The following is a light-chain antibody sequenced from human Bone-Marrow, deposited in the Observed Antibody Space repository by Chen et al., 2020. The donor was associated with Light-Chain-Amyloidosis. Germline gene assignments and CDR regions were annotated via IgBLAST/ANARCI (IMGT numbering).Light chain of an antibody. V-gene: IGLV6-57*01. CDR2: EDD. CDR3: QSYQGSSQQV. Sequence: NFMLTQPHSVSESPGKTVIISCTRSSGSIATNYVQCYQQRPGSSPTTVIYEDDHSPSGVPDRLSGTIARSSISASLSIAGLGTECGADYCCQSYQGSSQQVFGGGTKLTVL. J-gene: IGLJ3*02. CDR1: SGSIATNY.